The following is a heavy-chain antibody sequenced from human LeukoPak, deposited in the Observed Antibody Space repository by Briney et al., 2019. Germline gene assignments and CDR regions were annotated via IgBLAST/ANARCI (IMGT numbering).Heavy chain of an antibody. CDR2: IRYDGCNK. CDR1: GFTFSTYG. J-gene: IGHJ3*01. D-gene: IGHD3-10*01. CDR3: ATDRYYYGSESYPIEAFDV. V-gene: IGHV3-30*02. Sequence: GGSLRLSCAASGFTFSTYGMHWVRQAPGKGLEWVAFIRYDGCNKYYAESVKGRFTISRDNSKNTLYVQMNSLRTEDTAVYYCATDRYYYGSESYPIEAFDVWGQGTVVSVS.